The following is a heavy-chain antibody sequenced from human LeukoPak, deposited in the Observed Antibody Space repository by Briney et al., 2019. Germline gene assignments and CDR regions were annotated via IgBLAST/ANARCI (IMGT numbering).Heavy chain of an antibody. CDR3: VREGFYFFDF. Sequence: GGSLRLSCAASGFTFTNNFMSWVRQVPGKGLEWVANVKQDGSEPTYADSVRGRFTIFRDNAKDSVYLQMNSLRAEDSATYYCVREGFYFFDFWGQGTLVTVSS. J-gene: IGHJ4*01. CDR1: GFTFTNNF. CDR2: VKQDGSEP. V-gene: IGHV3-7*01.